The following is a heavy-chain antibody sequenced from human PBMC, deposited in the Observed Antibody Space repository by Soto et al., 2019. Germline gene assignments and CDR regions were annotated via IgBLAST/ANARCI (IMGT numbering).Heavy chain of an antibody. CDR1: GGTFSSYA. Sequence: GASVKVSCKASGGTFSSYAISWVRQAPGQGLEWMGGIIPIFGTANYAQKLQGRVTITADESTSTAYMELSSLRSEDTAVYYCARPQANVSSWYYYYGMDVWGQGTTVTVSS. V-gene: IGHV1-69*13. CDR2: IIPIFGTA. J-gene: IGHJ6*02. D-gene: IGHD6-13*01. CDR3: ARPQANVSSWYYYYGMDV.